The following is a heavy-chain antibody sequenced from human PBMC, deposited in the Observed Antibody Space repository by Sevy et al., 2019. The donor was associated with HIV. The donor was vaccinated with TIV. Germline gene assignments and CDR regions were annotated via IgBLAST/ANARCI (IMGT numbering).Heavy chain of an antibody. J-gene: IGHJ6*03. CDR3: ARGGRGFGELFGYYYYYMDV. D-gene: IGHD3-10*01. CDR1: GGSISSYY. Sequence: TESLSLTCTVSGGSISSYYWSWIRQPPGKGLERIGYIYYSGSTNYNPSLKSRVTIPVDTSKNQFSLKLSSVTAADTAVYYSARGGRGFGELFGYYYYYMDVWGKGTTVIVSS. CDR2: IYYSGST. V-gene: IGHV4-59*08.